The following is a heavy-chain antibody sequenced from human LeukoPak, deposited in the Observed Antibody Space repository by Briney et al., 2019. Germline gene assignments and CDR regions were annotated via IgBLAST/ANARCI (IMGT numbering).Heavy chain of an antibody. J-gene: IGHJ4*02. CDR2: IYPADSDT. V-gene: IGHV5-51*01. Sequence: GEYLKISCKASGYSFSTYWIGWVRQMPGKGLEWMGIIYPADSDTRYSPSFQGQVTISADRSISTAYLQWSSLKASDTAMYYCARQTTVTPGDYWGQGTLVSVSS. CDR1: GYSFSTYW. D-gene: IGHD4-17*01. CDR3: ARQTTVTPGDY.